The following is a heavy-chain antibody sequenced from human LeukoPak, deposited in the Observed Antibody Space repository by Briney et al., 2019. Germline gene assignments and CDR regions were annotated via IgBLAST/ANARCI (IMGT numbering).Heavy chain of an antibody. D-gene: IGHD5-18*01. Sequence: ASVKVSCKASGYTFTGYYMRWVRQAPGQGLEWMGWINPNSGGTNYAQKFQGRVAMTRDTSISTAYMELSRLRSDDTAVYYCARDHEAEHLQAFGTAMVLYNWFDPWGQGTLVTVSS. CDR1: GYTFTGYY. V-gene: IGHV1-2*02. J-gene: IGHJ5*02. CDR2: INPNSGGT. CDR3: ARDHEAEHLQAFGTAMVLYNWFDP.